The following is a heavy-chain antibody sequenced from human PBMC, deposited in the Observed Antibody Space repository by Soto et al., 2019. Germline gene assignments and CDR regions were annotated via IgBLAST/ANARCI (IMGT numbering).Heavy chain of an antibody. J-gene: IGHJ6*02. Sequence: GASLRLSCAASGFTFSSYAMSWVRQAPGKGLEWVSAISGSGGSTYYADSVKGRFTISRDNSKNTLYLQMNSLRAEDTAVYYCAKDRGRGYSSSWFYYYGMDVWGQGTTVTVSS. CDR3: AKDRGRGYSSSWFYYYGMDV. D-gene: IGHD6-13*01. CDR2: ISGSGGST. V-gene: IGHV3-23*01. CDR1: GFTFSSYA.